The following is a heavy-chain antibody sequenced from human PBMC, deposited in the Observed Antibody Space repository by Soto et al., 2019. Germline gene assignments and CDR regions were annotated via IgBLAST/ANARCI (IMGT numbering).Heavy chain of an antibody. CDR1: GYTLTELS. CDR2: FDPEDGET. CDR3: ATYWFGELLNAFDI. J-gene: IGHJ3*02. V-gene: IGHV1-24*01. D-gene: IGHD3-10*01. Sequence: GASVKVSCKVSGYTLTELSMHWVRQAPGKGLEWMGGFDPEDGETIYAQKFQGRVTMTEDTSTDTAYMELSSLRSEDTAVYYCATYWFGELLNAFDIWGQGTMVTVSS.